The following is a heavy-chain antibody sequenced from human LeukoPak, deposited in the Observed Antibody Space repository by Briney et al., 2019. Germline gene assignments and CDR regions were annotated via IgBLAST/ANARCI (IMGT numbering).Heavy chain of an antibody. CDR1: GYTFTDYP. D-gene: IGHD1-20*01. Sequence: ASVKVSCKASGYTFTDYPMNWVRQAPGQGLEWMGWINTDTGNPTYAQGFTGHYVFSLDTSVSTAYLQIISLKAEDTAVYYCARAGLTGSKVAFDVWGQGIMVTVSS. V-gene: IGHV7-4-1*02. J-gene: IGHJ3*01. CDR3: ARAGLTGSKVAFDV. CDR2: INTDTGNP.